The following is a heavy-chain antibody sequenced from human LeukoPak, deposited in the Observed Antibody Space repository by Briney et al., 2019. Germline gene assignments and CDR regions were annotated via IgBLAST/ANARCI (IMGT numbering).Heavy chain of an antibody. CDR3: ARVITVTPLYYYYGMDV. CDR1: GGTFSSYA. CDR2: IIPIFGTA. V-gene: IGHV1-69*13. D-gene: IGHD4-17*01. J-gene: IGHJ6*02. Sequence: SVKVSCKASGGTFSSYAISWVRQAPGQGLEWMGGIIPIFGTANYAQKFQGRVTITADESTSTAYMELSSLRSEDTAVYYCARVITVTPLYYYYGMDVWGQGTTVTVSS.